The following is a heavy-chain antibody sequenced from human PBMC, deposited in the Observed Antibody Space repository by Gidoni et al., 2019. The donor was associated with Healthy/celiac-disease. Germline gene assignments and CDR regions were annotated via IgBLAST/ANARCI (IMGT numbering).Heavy chain of an antibody. D-gene: IGHD3-3*01. CDR1: GFSLSTCRVG. CDR3: AHVPSFWSGPAL. Sequence: QITFQESGPTLVKPTQTLPLTCTFSGFSLSTCRVGVGWIRQPPGKALEWLGLIYWDDDKRYSPSLKSRLTTTKDNTKNQVVLTMTNMDPVDTATYYCAHVPSFWSGPALWGQGTLVTVSS. CDR2: IYWDDDK. J-gene: IGHJ4*02. V-gene: IGHV2-5*02.